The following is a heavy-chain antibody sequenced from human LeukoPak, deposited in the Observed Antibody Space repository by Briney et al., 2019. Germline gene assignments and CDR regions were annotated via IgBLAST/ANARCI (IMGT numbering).Heavy chain of an antibody. V-gene: IGHV4-59*01. Sequence: SETLSLTCTVSGGSLSSYYWSWLRQPPGKGLEWIGYIYYSGSTNYNPSLKSRVTISGDTSKNQFSLKLSSVTAADTAVYYCARGDGYNWRYFDYWGQGTLVTVSS. J-gene: IGHJ4*02. D-gene: IGHD5-24*01. CDR1: GGSLSSYY. CDR2: IYYSGST. CDR3: ARGDGYNWRYFDY.